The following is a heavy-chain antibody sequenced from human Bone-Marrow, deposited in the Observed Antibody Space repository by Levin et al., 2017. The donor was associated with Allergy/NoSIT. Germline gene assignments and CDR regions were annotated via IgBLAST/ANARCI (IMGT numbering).Heavy chain of an antibody. CDR2: IHAPGRT. Sequence: ESLKISCAVSGYSISSDYYWGWIRQPPGTGLEWIGNIHAPGRTTSHPSLPRRVTHSVDTSKNQFSLQLNSVTAADTAGYFWARDDDMDGGGKGTTVTVSS. J-gene: IGHJ6*03. CDR3: ARDDDMDG. CDR1: GYSISSDYY. V-gene: IGHV4-38-2*02.